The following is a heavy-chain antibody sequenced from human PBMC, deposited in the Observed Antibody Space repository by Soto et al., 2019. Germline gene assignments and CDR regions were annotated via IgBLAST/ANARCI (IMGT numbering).Heavy chain of an antibody. Sequence: QVQLVESGGGVVQPGRSLTLSCAASGFTFSLYGMHWVRQAPGKGLEWVAVISYDGNKKYNTDSVKGRFTISRDNSKNTLYRKMNRLRPDDTAVYYCAKTPGYGESGFYYYGMDVWGQGTTVIVSS. CDR2: ISYDGNKK. CDR3: AKTPGYGESGFYYYGMDV. J-gene: IGHJ6*02. CDR1: GFTFSLYG. V-gene: IGHV3-30*18. D-gene: IGHD1-26*01.